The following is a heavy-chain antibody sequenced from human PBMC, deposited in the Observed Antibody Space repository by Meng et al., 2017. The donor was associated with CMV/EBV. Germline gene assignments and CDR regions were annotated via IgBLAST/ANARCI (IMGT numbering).Heavy chain of an antibody. V-gene: IGHV3-74*01. D-gene: IGHD3-10*01. CDR1: GFTFSNYW. CDR2: INSDASST. Sequence: GESLKISCAASGFTFSNYWMHWVRQAPGKGLVWVSHINSDASSTDYADSVKGRFTISRDNAKNTLYLQMNSLRAEDTAVYYCARVGPYGSGSYYYWGQGTLVTVSS. CDR3: ARVGPYGSGSYYY. J-gene: IGHJ4*02.